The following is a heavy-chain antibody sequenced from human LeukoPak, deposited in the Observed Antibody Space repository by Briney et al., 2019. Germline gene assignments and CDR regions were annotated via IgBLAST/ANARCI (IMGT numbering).Heavy chain of an antibody. V-gene: IGHV1-46*01. J-gene: IGHJ3*02. CDR2: INPSGSYT. Sequence: ASVKVSCKASGFTFTSYYMHWVRQAPGQGLEWMGIINPSGSYTSYAQKFQGRVTMTRDTSTSTAYMELSSLRSEDTAVYYCARDRATEMARPDAFDIWGQGTMVTVSS. CDR1: GFTFTSYY. CDR3: ARDRATEMARPDAFDI. D-gene: IGHD5-24*01.